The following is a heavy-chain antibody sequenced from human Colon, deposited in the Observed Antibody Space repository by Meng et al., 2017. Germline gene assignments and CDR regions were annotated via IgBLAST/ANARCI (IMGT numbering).Heavy chain of an antibody. D-gene: IGHD6-6*01. V-gene: IGHV4-34*01. CDR2: INHSGRT. CDR1: GESFSGYY. J-gene: IGHJ4*02. CDR3: GRPEGR. Sequence: QVQLQQWGAGLLKPSETLSLTCAVSGESFSGYYWSWIRQPPGKGLEWIGEINHSGRTNYNPSLKSRLTISVDTSKNQFSLNLRSVTAADTAVYFCGRPEGRWGQGTLVTVSS.